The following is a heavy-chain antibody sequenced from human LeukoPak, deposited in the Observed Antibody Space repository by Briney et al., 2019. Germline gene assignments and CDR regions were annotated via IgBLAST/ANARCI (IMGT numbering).Heavy chain of an antibody. Sequence: GGSLRLSCAASGFTFSDYYMSGVRQAPGKGLEWISYITSSSSYTKYADSVKGRFTISRDNAKNSLYLQMNSLRAEDTAVYYCARVDNWSSDWFFDLSGRGTLVTVSS. CDR2: ITSSSSYT. CDR3: ARVDNWSSDWFFDL. D-gene: IGHD1-20*01. J-gene: IGHJ2*01. V-gene: IGHV3-11*05. CDR1: GFTFSDYY.